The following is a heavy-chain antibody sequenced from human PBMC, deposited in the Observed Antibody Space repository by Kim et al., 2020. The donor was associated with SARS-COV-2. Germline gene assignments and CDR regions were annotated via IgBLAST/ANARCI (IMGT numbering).Heavy chain of an antibody. Sequence: SETLSLTCTVSGGSISSGDCYWSWIRQPPGKGLEWIGYIYYSGSTYYNPSLKSRVTISLDTSKNQFSLKLSSVTAADTAVYYCARVPCSSSSCYMPRWFDPWGQGTLVTVSA. CDR1: GGSISSGDCY. J-gene: IGHJ5*02. V-gene: IGHV4-30-4*01. D-gene: IGHD2-2*02. CDR2: IYYSGST. CDR3: ARVPCSSSSCYMPRWFDP.